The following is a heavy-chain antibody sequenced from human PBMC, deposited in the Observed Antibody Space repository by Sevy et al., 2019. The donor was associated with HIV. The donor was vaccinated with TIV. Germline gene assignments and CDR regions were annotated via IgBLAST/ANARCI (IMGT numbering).Heavy chain of an antibody. V-gene: IGHV7-4-1*02. CDR1: GYTFTSYA. CDR2: INTNTGNP. J-gene: IGHJ6*02. Sequence: ASVKVSCKASGYTFTSYAMNWVRQAPGQGLEWMGWINTNTGNPTYTQGFTGRFVFSLDTSVSTAYLQISSLKAEDTAVYYCARVGDGYNSYYYYYGMDVWGQWTTVTVSS. D-gene: IGHD2-21*01. CDR3: ARVGDGYNSYYYYYGMDV.